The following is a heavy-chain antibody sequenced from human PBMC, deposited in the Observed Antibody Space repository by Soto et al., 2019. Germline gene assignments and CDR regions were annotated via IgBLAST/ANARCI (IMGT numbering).Heavy chain of an antibody. CDR2: IYYSGST. CDR3: ARQGYSYGHFQD. CDR1: GGSISSYY. J-gene: IGHJ1*01. D-gene: IGHD5-18*01. Sequence: SETLSLTCTVSGGSISSYYWSWIRQPPGKGLEWIGYIYYSGSTNYNPSLKSRVTISVDTSKNQFSLKLSSVTAADTAVYYCARQGYSYGHFQDWGQGTLVTVS. V-gene: IGHV4-59*08.